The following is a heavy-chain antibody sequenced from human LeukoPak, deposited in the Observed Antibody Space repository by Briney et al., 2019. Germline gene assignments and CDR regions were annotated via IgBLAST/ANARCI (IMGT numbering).Heavy chain of an antibody. Sequence: GGSLRLSCAASGFTFSSYCMHWVRQAPGQGLEWVAVIWYDGSNKYYADSVKGRFTISRDNSKNTLYLQMNSLRAEDTAVYYCARDQTYYYDSSGYYYPTFWGQGTLVTVSS. D-gene: IGHD3-22*01. V-gene: IGHV3-33*01. CDR1: GFTFSSYC. CDR2: IWYDGSNK. J-gene: IGHJ4*02. CDR3: ARDQTYYYDSSGYYYPTF.